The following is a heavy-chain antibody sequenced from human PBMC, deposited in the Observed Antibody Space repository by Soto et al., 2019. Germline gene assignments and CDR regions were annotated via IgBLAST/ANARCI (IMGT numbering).Heavy chain of an antibody. D-gene: IGHD3-3*01. J-gene: IGHJ6*03. V-gene: IGHV3-49*03. Sequence: PGGSLRLSCTASGFTFGDYAMSWFRQAPGKGLEWVGFIRSKAYGGTTEYAASVKGRFTISRDDSKSIAYLQMNSLKTEDTAVYYCTRADYDFWTEHMDVWGKGTTVTVSS. CDR1: GFTFGDYA. CDR3: TRADYDFWTEHMDV. CDR2: IRSKAYGGTT.